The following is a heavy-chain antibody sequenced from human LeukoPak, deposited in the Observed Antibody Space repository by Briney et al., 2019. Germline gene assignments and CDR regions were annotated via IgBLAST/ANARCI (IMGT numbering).Heavy chain of an antibody. CDR3: AAGWLSPFDY. Sequence: GGSLRLSCAASGFTFSDYYMSWIRQAPGKGLECVSYISSGGSITYYADSVKGRLTISRDNAKNSLYLQMNSLRAEDTAVYYCAAGWLSPFDYWGQGTLVTVSS. CDR1: GFTFSDYY. V-gene: IGHV3-11*01. CDR2: ISSGGSIT. D-gene: IGHD3-22*01. J-gene: IGHJ4*02.